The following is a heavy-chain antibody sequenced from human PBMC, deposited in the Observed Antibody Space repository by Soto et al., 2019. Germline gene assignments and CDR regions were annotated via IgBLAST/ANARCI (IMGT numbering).Heavy chain of an antibody. CDR1: GFTFSNYA. V-gene: IGHV3-23*01. D-gene: IGHD3-9*01. Sequence: GGSLRLSCAASGFTFSNYAMSWVRQAPGKGLEWVSAISGSGAATYYADSVKGRFTISRDNSKNTLYLQMNSLSAEDTAVYYWAKDSYYDILTGYLDYWGQGTLVTVSS. CDR2: ISGSGAAT. J-gene: IGHJ4*02. CDR3: AKDSYYDILTGYLDY.